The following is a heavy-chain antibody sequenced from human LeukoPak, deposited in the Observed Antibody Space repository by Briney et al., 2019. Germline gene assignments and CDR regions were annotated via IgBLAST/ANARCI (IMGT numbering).Heavy chain of an antibody. CDR2: ISGNNDNP. J-gene: IGHJ4*02. CDR1: GYTFSNFG. V-gene: IGHV1-18*01. D-gene: IGHD2-2*01. Sequence: ASVKVSCKASGYTFSNFGINWVRQAPGQGLEWIAWISGNNDNPNYGQKFQGRFTVTTDSSASTAYMELRNLRSDDTAVYYCARDGTSTDDYWGQGTLVTVSS. CDR3: ARDGTSTDDY.